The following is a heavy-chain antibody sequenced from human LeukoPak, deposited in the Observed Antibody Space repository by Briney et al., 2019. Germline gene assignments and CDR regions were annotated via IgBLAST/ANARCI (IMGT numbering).Heavy chain of an antibody. Sequence: GGSLRLSCAASGFTFSIYEMNWVREAPGKGLEWVSYISSIGTTIYYADSVKGRFTISRDNAKNSLYLQMNSLRAEDTAVYYCARGERGDFWGQGTLVTVSS. CDR3: ARGERGDF. D-gene: IGHD1-26*01. J-gene: IGHJ4*02. V-gene: IGHV3-48*03. CDR2: ISSIGTTI. CDR1: GFTFSIYE.